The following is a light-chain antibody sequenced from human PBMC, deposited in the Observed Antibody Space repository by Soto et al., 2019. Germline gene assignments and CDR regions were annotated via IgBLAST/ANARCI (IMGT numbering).Light chain of an antibody. CDR1: QSVSSN. CDR2: GAS. J-gene: IGKJ4*01. V-gene: IGKV3-15*01. Sequence: EIVMTQSPATLSVSPGESATLSCRASQSVSSNLAWSQHKPGQAPRLLIYGASTRATGIPARFSGSGSGTEFTLTISSLQSEDFAVYYCQQYNTWPLTFGGGTKVEIK. CDR3: QQYNTWPLT.